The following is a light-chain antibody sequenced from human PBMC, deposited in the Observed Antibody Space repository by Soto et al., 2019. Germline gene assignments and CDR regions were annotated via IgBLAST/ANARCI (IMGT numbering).Light chain of an antibody. Sequence: QSALTQPASVAGSPGQSINISCTGANSDVGSYNLVSWYQQHPGKAPKLMIFEVSQRPSGVSNRFSGSKSGNTASLTISGLQAEDEADYYCCSYAGSGLGVFGGGTKLTVL. V-gene: IGLV2-23*02. CDR2: EVS. CDR3: CSYAGSGLGV. J-gene: IGLJ2*01. CDR1: NSDVGSYNL.